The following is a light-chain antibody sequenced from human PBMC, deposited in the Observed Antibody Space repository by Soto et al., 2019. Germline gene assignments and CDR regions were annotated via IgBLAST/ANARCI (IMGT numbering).Light chain of an antibody. V-gene: IGLV9-49*01. CDR2: VGTGGIVG. CDR3: GADHGSGSNFVRV. J-gene: IGLJ3*02. Sequence: QSVLTQPPSASASLGASVTLTCTLSSGYSNYKVDWYQQRPGKGPRFVMRVGTGGIVGSKGDGIPDRFSVLGSGLNRYLTIKNIQEEDESDYHCGADHGSGSNFVRVLGGGTKLTVL. CDR1: SGYSNYK.